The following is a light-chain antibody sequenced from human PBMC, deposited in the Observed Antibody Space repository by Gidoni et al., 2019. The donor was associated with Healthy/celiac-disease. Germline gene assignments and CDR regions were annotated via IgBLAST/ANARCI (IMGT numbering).Light chain of an antibody. CDR3: QQRSNWPLT. Sequence: EIVLTQSPATLSLSPGERATLSCRASQSVSSSLAWYQQKPGQAPRLLIYEASNRATGIPARFSGSGSGIDFTLTISSLEPEDFAVYYCQQRSNWPLTFGGXTKVEIK. J-gene: IGKJ4*01. CDR2: EAS. CDR1: QSVSSS. V-gene: IGKV3-11*01.